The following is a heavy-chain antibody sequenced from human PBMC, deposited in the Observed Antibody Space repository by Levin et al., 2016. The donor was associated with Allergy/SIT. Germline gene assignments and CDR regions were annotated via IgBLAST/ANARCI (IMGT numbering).Heavy chain of an antibody. CDR1: GYTFSNYY. V-gene: IGHV1-46*01. Sequence: ASVKVSCKASGYTFSNYYMHWVRQAPGQGLEWMGIIDPTGSNADYALKFQDRVTMTRDPSTNTVYIDLSSLRSDDTAIYYCAAGDEWNYFQSWGQGTLVTVSS. D-gene: IGHD3-3*01. CDR2: IDPTGSNA. CDR3: AAGDEWNYFQS. J-gene: IGHJ4*02.